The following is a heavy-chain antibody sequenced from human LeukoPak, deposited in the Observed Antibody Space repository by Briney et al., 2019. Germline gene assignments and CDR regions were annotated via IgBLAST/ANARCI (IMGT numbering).Heavy chain of an antibody. V-gene: IGHV4-34*01. CDR3: ARDDGITGTEGDY. CDR1: GGSFSGYY. CDR2: INHSGST. J-gene: IGHJ4*02. Sequence: PSETLSLTCAVYGGSFSGYYWSWIRQPPGKGLEWIGEINHSGSTNYNPSLKSRVTISVDTSKNQFSLKLSSVTAADTAVYYCARDDGITGTEGDYWGQGTLVTVSS. D-gene: IGHD1-20*01.